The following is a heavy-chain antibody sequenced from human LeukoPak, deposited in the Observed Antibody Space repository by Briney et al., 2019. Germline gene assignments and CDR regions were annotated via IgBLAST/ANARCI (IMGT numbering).Heavy chain of an antibody. V-gene: IGHV4-61*02. CDR1: GGTISSGSYY. CDR2: IYTSGRT. CDR3: AREPPFGRYNWFDP. Sequence: PSETLSLTCTVSGGTISSGSYYWSWIRQPAGKGLEWIGRIYTSGRTNYNPSLKSRVTISVDTSKNQFSLKLSPVTAADSAVYYCAREPPFGRYNWFDPWGQGTLVTVSS. D-gene: IGHD3-16*01. J-gene: IGHJ5*02.